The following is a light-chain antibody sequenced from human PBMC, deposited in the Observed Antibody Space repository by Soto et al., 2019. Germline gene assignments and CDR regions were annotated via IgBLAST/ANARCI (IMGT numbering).Light chain of an antibody. Sequence: SSTSQTGKTSDVGGYNFVSWYQHHPGKAPKLIIYDVTNRPSGISNRFSGSKSGNTASLTISGLQAEDEADYYCTSYTSSITYVFGTGTKVTVL. CDR2: DVT. CDR3: TSYTSSITYV. J-gene: IGLJ1*01. V-gene: IGLV2-14*03. CDR1: TSDVGGYNF.